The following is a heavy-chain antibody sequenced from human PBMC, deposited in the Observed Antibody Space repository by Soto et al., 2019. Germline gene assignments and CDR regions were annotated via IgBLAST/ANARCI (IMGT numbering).Heavy chain of an antibody. V-gene: IGHV3-23*01. CDR3: AKGDSSGYYLAYYYYGMDV. J-gene: IGHJ6*02. Sequence: PGGSLRLSCAASGFTFSSYAMSWVRQAPGKWLEWVSAISGSGGSTYYADSVKGRFTISRDNSKNTLYLQMNSLRAEDTAVYYCAKGDSSGYYLAYYYYGMDVWGQGXTVTVYS. CDR2: ISGSGGST. CDR1: GFTFSSYA. D-gene: IGHD3-22*01.